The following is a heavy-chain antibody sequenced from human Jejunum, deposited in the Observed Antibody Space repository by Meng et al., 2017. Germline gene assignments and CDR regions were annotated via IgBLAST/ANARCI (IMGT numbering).Heavy chain of an antibody. J-gene: IGHJ4*02. D-gene: IGHD1-1*01. CDR1: GYIFINYA. Sequence: QVQLVQSGAEVKKPGASVKLSCRASGYIFINYALPWVRQAPGQRPEWLGWINAGNGNTKYSQKFQGRVLITGDTSATTAHLELSSLRTEDTATYYCARAYISPRGTFYFDYWGQETLVTVSS. CDR3: ARAYISPRGTFYFDY. V-gene: IGHV1-3*01. CDR2: INAGNGNT.